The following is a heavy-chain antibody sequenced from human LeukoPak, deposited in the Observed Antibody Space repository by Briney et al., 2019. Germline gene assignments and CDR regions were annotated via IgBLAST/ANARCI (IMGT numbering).Heavy chain of an antibody. Sequence: GGSLRLSCAASGFTFSNYWMHWVRQAPGKGLVWVSRISGDGSSTSYADSVKGRFTISRDNAKNALYLQMNSLRAEDTAVYYCARPSVGFDPWGQGTLVTVSP. CDR3: ARPSVGFDP. CDR2: ISGDGSST. V-gene: IGHV3-74*01. CDR1: GFTFSNYW. J-gene: IGHJ5*02.